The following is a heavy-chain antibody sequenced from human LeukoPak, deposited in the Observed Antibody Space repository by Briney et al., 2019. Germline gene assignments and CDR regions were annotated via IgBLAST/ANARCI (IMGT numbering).Heavy chain of an antibody. J-gene: IGHJ5*02. V-gene: IGHV3-21*04. Sequence: GGSLRLSCAASGFTFSSYNMNWVRQAPGKGMEWVSSISSSSRYKYYADSVKGRFTISRDNAKNSLYLQMNSLRAEDTAVYYCAKAVITGWFDPWGQGTLVTVSS. D-gene: IGHD2-21*01. CDR1: GFTFSSYN. CDR3: AKAVITGWFDP. CDR2: ISSSSRYK.